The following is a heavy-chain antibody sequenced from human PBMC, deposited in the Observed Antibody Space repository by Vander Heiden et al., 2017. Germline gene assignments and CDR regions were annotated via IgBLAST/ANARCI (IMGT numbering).Heavy chain of an antibody. D-gene: IGHD2-8*01. CDR3: AKEDGSFDTNGPDY. J-gene: IGHJ4*02. V-gene: IGHV3-23*01. CDR1: GFTFSSYA. Sequence: VELLQSGGGLVQPGESLRLSCPASGFTFSSYAMSWVRQAPGKGLEWVTAISHSGATTFEAESVKGRFTISRDNSKNTLYLQMNSLRAEDTAVYYCAKEDGSFDTNGPDYWGQGTLVTVSS. CDR2: ISHSGATT.